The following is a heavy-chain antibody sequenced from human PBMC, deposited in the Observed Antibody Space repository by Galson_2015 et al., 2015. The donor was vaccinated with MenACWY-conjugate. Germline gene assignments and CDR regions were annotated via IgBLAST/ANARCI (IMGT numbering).Heavy chain of an antibody. D-gene: IGHD6-19*01. J-gene: IGHJ4*02. Sequence: SLRLSCAASGFTFMNYGMSWVRQAPGKGLEWVSGISGSGGRTYYADAVKGRFTISRDNSKNTLYLQMNSLRADDTAVYYCAEYEVAGDVPRGSLDYWGQGTLATVSS. CDR2: ISGSGGRT. V-gene: IGHV3-23*01. CDR3: AEYEVAGDVPRGSLDY. CDR1: GFTFMNYG.